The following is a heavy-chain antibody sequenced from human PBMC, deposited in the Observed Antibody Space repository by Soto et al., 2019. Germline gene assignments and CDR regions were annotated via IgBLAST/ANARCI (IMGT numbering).Heavy chain of an antibody. CDR3: AKHDFWTLYNTGLDS. V-gene: IGHV3-23*01. Sequence: PGGSLRLSCSASGFTFTSYAMSWVRQAPGKGLQWVSGISGSGGDTKSADSVKGRSTISRDNFKNILYLQMNSLRAEDTAVYYCAKHDFWTLYNTGLDSWGQGTLVTVSS. D-gene: IGHD3-3*01. J-gene: IGHJ4*02. CDR1: GFTFTSYA. CDR2: ISGSGGDT.